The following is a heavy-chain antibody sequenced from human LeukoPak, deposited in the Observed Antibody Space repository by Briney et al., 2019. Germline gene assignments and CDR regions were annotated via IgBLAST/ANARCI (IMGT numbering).Heavy chain of an antibody. CDR3: ARYRYDSSGYPLVGYFDY. V-gene: IGHV4-38-2*02. J-gene: IGHJ4*02. CDR1: GYSISSGYY. D-gene: IGHD3-22*01. Sequence: PSETLSLTCTVSGYSISSGYYWGWIRQPPGKGLEWIGEINHSGSTNYNPSLKSRVTISVDTSKNQFSLKLSSVTAADTAVYYCARYRYDSSGYPLVGYFDYWGQGTLVTVSS. CDR2: INHSGST.